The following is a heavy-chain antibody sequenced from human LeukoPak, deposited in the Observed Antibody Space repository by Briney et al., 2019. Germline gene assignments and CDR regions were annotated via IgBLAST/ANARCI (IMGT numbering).Heavy chain of an antibody. CDR1: GFSRSTSGMR. D-gene: IGHD6-19*01. J-gene: IGHJ4*02. V-gene: IGHV2-70*04. CDR3: ARIRGGSGSYDY. CDR2: IDWDDDK. Sequence: SGPTLVNPTQTLTLTCTFSGFSRSTSGMRVSWIRQPPGKALKWLARIDWDDDKFYSPSLKTRLTISKDTSKNQVVLTMTNMDPVDTATYYCARIRGGSGSYDYWGQGTLVTVSS.